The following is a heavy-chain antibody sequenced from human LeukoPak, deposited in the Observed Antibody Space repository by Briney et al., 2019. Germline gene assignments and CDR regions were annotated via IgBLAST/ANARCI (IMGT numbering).Heavy chain of an antibody. CDR2: INAGNGNT. CDR3: ARGVWWELKEQFNFDY. CDR1: GYTFTSYA. J-gene: IGHJ4*02. D-gene: IGHD1-26*01. V-gene: IGHV1-3*01. Sequence: ASVKVSCKASGYTFTSYAMHWVRQAPGQRLEWMGWINAGNGNTKYSQKFQGRVTITRDTSASTAYMELSSLRSEDTAVCYCARGVWWELKEQFNFDYWGQGTLVTVSS.